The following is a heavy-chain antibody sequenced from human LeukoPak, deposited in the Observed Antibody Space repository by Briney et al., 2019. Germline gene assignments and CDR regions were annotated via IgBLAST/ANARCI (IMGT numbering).Heavy chain of an antibody. Sequence: SETLSLTCTVSGGSISSSSYYWGWIRQPPGKGLEWIGSIYYSGSTYYNPSLKSRVTISVDTSKNQFSLKLSSVTAADTAVYYCASDGMETSFDYWGQGTLVTVSS. CDR3: ASDGMETSFDY. D-gene: IGHD1-1*01. CDR1: GGSISSSSYY. V-gene: IGHV4-39*07. CDR2: IYYSGST. J-gene: IGHJ4*02.